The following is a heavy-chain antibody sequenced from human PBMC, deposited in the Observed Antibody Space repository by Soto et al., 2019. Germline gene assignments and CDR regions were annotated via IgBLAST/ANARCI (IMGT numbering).Heavy chain of an antibody. J-gene: IGHJ4*02. CDR3: SGKLNYSGGSDY. D-gene: IGHD1-26*01. Sequence: SETLCLTCTVVSGAIRGHYWSWIRQPPGKGLEWIGYIYDYGSTNYNPSLKSRVTISVDTSKKQFSLNLSSVTAADTAVYYCSGKLNYSGGSDYGGKGTLVPVTS. CDR1: SGAIRGHY. V-gene: IGHV4-59*11. CDR2: IYDYGST.